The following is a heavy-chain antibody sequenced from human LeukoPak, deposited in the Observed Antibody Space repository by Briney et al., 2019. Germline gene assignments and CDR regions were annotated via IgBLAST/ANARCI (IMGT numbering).Heavy chain of an antibody. CDR1: GGSISSSSYY. Sequence: TSSETLSLTCTVSGGSISSSSYYWGWIRQPPGKGLEWIGSIYYSGSTYYNPSLKSRVTISVDTSKNQFSLKLSSVTAADTAVYYCARVGASSSWYALRLDYGMDVWGQGTTVTVSS. D-gene: IGHD6-13*01. V-gene: IGHV4-39*07. CDR3: ARVGASSSWYALRLDYGMDV. J-gene: IGHJ6*02. CDR2: IYYSGST.